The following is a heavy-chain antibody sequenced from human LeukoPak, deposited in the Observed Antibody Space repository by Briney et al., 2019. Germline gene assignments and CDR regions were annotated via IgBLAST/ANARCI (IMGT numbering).Heavy chain of an antibody. J-gene: IGHJ4*02. CDR3: ARDLYYYDSSGSDY. Sequence: GGSLRLSCAASGFTFSTYWMSWVRQAPGKGLEWVASIKQDGSEKYYVDSVKGRFTISRDNAKNSLYLQVNSLRAEDTAVYYCARDLYYYDSSGSDYWGQGTLVTVSS. D-gene: IGHD3-22*01. V-gene: IGHV3-7*01. CDR2: IKQDGSEK. CDR1: GFTFSTYW.